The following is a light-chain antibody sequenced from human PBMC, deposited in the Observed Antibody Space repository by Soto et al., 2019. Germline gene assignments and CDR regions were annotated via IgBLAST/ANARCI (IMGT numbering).Light chain of an antibody. CDR2: DAS. CDR1: QSVSTC. Sequence: EIVLTQSPATLSLSPGERATISCRASQSVSTCLAWYQQKPGQAPSLLIYDASNSATGIPSRFSGSGSGTVFTLTISSREPEAFAFDSCQQRRNWPSGFTFGPRTKVDIK. CDR3: QQRRNWPSGFT. V-gene: IGKV3-11*01. J-gene: IGKJ3*01.